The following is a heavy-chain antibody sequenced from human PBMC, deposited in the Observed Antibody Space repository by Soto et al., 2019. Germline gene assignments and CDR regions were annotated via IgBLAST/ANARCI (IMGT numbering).Heavy chain of an antibody. V-gene: IGHV1-69*01. CDR3: ARDQGYCSSTSCYRGKSYYYYGMDV. J-gene: IGHJ6*02. CDR1: GGTFRSYA. D-gene: IGHD2-2*01. CDR2: IIPIFGTA. Sequence: QGQLVQSGAEVKKPGSSVKVSCKASGGTFRSYAISWVRQAPGPGLEWMGGIIPIFGTANYAQKFQGRVTSTADESTSTAYIELRSLRSEDTAVYYCARDQGYCSSTSCYRGKSYYYYGMDVWGQGTTVTVS.